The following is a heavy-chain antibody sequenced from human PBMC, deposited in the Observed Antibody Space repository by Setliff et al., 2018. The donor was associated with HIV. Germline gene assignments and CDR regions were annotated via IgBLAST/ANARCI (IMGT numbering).Heavy chain of an antibody. D-gene: IGHD3-22*01. CDR1: GGSFNGYY. CDR3: ASRIYYYDSNNFLREEGFDP. J-gene: IGHJ5*02. V-gene: IGHV4-34*01. Sequence: LSLTCAVYGGSFNGYYWSWIRQPPGKGLEWIGEVNHSGSTNYNPSLKSRITISRDTSKNQFSLKLNSVTAADAAVYYCASRIYYYDSNNFLREEGFDPWGQGTLVTVSS. CDR2: VNHSGST.